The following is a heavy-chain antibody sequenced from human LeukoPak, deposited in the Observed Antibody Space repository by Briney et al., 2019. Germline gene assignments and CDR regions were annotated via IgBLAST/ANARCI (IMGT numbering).Heavy chain of an antibody. CDR1: GYTYTTYG. CDR2: ISGNGDNT. D-gene: IGHD4-17*01. Sequence: WASVKVSCKASGYTYTTYGISWVRQAPGQGLEWMGWISGNGDNTKYVQEFQGRVTMTTDTSTSTAYMDLRSLRSDDTAIYYCARFHGYYIGLYYFGYWGQGTLLTDSS. V-gene: IGHV1-18*01. J-gene: IGHJ4*02. CDR3: ARFHGYYIGLYYFGY.